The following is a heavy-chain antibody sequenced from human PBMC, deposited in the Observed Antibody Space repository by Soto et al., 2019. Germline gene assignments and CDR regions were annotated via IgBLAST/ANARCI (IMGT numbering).Heavy chain of an antibody. V-gene: IGHV1-69*19. CDR1: GCTFNTYA. D-gene: IGHD3-10*01. CDR3: AREVQVHTPAFVY. J-gene: IGHJ4*02. Sequence: QVQLVQSGAEMKKPGSSVKVSCQSSGCTFNTYAMNWERQAPGQGPEWMGDISPMFGAANYAPKFQGRVTITPDESTGTSYMQLSSLTSEGTALCFCAREVQVHTPAFVYWGQGTLVTVSS. CDR2: ISPMFGAA.